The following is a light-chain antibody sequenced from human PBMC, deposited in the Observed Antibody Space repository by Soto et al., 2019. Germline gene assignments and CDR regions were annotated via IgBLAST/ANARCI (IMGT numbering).Light chain of an antibody. J-gene: IGKJ1*01. Sequence: QLTHSPSSLSASVGDRVTITCRASQGISSYLAWYQQKPGKAPKLLNYAASTLQSGVPSRFSGSGSGTDFTLTISSLQPEDFATYYCQELNSYPTFGQGTKVDIK. CDR2: AAS. V-gene: IGKV1-9*01. CDR3: QELNSYPT. CDR1: QGISSY.